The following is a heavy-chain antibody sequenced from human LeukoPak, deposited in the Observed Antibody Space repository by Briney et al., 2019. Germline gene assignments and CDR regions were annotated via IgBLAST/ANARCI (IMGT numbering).Heavy chain of an antibody. CDR2: ISGSGGST. V-gene: IGHV3-23*01. J-gene: IGHJ4*02. D-gene: IGHD3-22*01. Sequence: GGTLRLSCAASGFTFSSYGMSWVRQAPGKGLEWVSAISGSGGSTYYADSVKGRFTISRDNSKNTLYLQMNSLRAEDTAVYYCAKVSMIVVGNEYYFDYWGQGTLVTVSS. CDR3: AKVSMIVVGNEYYFDY. CDR1: GFTFSSYG.